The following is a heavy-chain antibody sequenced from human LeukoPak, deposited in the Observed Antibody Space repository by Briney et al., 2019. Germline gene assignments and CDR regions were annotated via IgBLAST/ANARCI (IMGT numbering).Heavy chain of an antibody. D-gene: IGHD3-22*01. J-gene: IGHJ4*02. CDR2: IIPTFGTA. CDR3: ARVTGYMIEDYFDY. V-gene: IGHV1-69*13. CDR1: GGTFSSYA. Sequence: SVKVSCKASGGTFSSYAISWVRQAPGQGLEWMGGIIPTFGTANYAQKFQGRVTITADESTSTAYMELSGLRSEDTAVYYCARVTGYMIEDYFDYWGQGTLVTVSS.